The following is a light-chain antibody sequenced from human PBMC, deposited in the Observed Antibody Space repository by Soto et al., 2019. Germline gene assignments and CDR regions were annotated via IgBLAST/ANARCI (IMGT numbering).Light chain of an antibody. J-gene: IGLJ1*01. CDR1: SSDVGGYNY. Sequence: QSALTQPRSVSGSPGQSVTISCTGTSSDVGGYNYVSWYQQHPGKAPKLMIYDVSKQPSGVPDRFSGSKSGNTASLTISGLQAEDEADYYCCSYAGSHSLYVFGTGTKVSVL. V-gene: IGLV2-11*01. CDR2: DVS. CDR3: CSYAGSHSLYV.